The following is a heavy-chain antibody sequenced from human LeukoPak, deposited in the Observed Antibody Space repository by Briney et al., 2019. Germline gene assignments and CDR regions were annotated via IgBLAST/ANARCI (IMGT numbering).Heavy chain of an antibody. CDR1: GYTFISYY. CDR3: ARGRLSTVVSPLWD. Sequence: RASVKVSCKAFGYTFISYYMNWVRQAPGQGLEWMGIINPSGGSTSYAQKFQGRVTMTRGTSTSTVYMELSSLRSEDTAVYYCARGRLSTVVSPLWDWGQGTLVTVSS. CDR2: INPSGGST. D-gene: IGHD4-23*01. J-gene: IGHJ4*02. V-gene: IGHV1-46*01.